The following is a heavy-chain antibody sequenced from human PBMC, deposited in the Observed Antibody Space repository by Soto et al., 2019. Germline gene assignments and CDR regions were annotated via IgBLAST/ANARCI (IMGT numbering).Heavy chain of an antibody. D-gene: IGHD3-3*01. CDR3: ARGEGIFGVVIPREYYYYGMDV. CDR2: MNPNSGNT. J-gene: IGHJ6*02. CDR1: GYTCTYYE. Sequence: ASWKVSCKASGYTCTYYEINGVRQENGQGLEWMGWMNPNSGNTGYAQKFQGRVTMTRNTSISTAYMELSSLRSEDTAVYYCARGEGIFGVVIPREYYYYGMDVWGQGTTVTVSS. V-gene: IGHV1-8*01.